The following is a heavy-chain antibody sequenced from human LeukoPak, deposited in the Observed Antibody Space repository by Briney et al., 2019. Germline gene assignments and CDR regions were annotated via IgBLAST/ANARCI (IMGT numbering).Heavy chain of an antibody. CDR2: ISAYNGNT. V-gene: IGHV1-18*01. CDR3: ARDSSSYYYDSSGPNWFDP. CDR1: GYTFTSYG. D-gene: IGHD3-22*01. Sequence: GASVKVSCRASGYTFTSYGISWVRQAPGQGLEWMGWISAYNGNTNYAQKLQGRVTMTTDTSTSTAYMELRSLRSDDTAVYYCARDSSSYYYDSSGPNWFDPWGQGTLVTVSS. J-gene: IGHJ5*02.